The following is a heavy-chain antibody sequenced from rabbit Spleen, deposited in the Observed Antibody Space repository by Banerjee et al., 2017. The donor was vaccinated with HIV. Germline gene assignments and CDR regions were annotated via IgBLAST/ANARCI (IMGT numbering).Heavy chain of an antibody. Sequence: QEQLVESGGGLVQPGGSLKLSRKASAFDFSSGGVSWVRQAPGKGLEWIGYIDPVFGSTHYASWVNGRFTISSHNAQNTLYLQLNSLTAADTATYFCVRDTWHFKLWGPGTLVTVS. V-gene: IGHV1S47*01. CDR2: IDPVFGST. D-gene: IGHD3-1*01. J-gene: IGHJ4*01. CDR1: AFDFSSGG. CDR3: VRDTWHFKL.